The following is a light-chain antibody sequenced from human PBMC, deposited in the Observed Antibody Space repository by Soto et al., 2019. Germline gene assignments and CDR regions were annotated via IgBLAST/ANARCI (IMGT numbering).Light chain of an antibody. CDR2: GAS. J-gene: IGKJ2*01. CDR3: QQFGSSLYT. Sequence: EIVLTQSPGTLSLSPGERATLSCRASQSVSSSYLAWYQQKPGQAPRLLIYGASSRATGIPDRFSGSGSGTDFTLTIGRLEPEDFALYFCQQFGSSLYTFGQGTKLEIK. CDR1: QSVSSSY. V-gene: IGKV3-20*01.